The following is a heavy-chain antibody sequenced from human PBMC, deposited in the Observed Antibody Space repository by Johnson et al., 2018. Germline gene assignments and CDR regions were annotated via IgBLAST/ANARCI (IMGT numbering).Heavy chain of an antibody. D-gene: IGHD3-3*02. J-gene: IGHJ4*02. CDR1: GFTFSRYS. V-gene: IGHV3-21*01. CDR3: ARDGIFEEAEY. CDR2: ISSSPSDT. Sequence: VQLVESGGGLVKPGGSLRLSCAASGFTFSRYSMNWVRQAPGKGLEWVSFISSSPSDTSYAGSVRGRFTISRDNSKTSLYLQMTSLRVAETAVYFCARDGIFEEAEYWGQGILVTVSS.